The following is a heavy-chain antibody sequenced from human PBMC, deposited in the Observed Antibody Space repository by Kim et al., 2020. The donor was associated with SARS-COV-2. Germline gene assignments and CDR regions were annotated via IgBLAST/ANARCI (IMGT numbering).Heavy chain of an antibody. V-gene: IGHV3-33*06. J-gene: IGHJ6*02. CDR3: AKSYDILTNYSMDV. D-gene: IGHD3-9*01. Sequence: ADSVKGRFTISRDNSKKTLYLQMNSLRAEDTAVYYCAKSYDILTNYSMDVWGQGTTVTVSS.